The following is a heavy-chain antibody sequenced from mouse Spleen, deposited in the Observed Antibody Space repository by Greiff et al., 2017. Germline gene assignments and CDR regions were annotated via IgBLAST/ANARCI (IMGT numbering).Heavy chain of an antibody. J-gene: IGHJ2*01. D-gene: IGHD2-1*01. CDR3: ARRALLHYFDY. V-gene: IGHV1-59*01. Sequence: QVQLKQPGAELVRPGTSVKLSCKASGYTFTSYWMHWVKQRPGQGLEWIGVIDPSDSYTNYNQKFKGKATLTVDTSSSTAYMQLSSLTSEDSAVYYCARRALLHYFDYWGQGTTLTVSS. CDR1: GYTFTSYW. CDR2: IDPSDSYT.